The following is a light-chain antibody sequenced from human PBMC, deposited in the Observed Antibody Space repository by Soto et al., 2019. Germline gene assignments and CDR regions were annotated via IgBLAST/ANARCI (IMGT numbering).Light chain of an antibody. J-gene: IGKJ3*01. CDR1: QSLSSSY. V-gene: IGKV3-20*01. CDR2: VAF. CDR3: KHHETSIT. Sequence: EILLTQSPATLSTSKGERATLSCRASQSLSSSYFAWHQHKPGQAPRLLIYVAFTRATGIPDSFSGSASATESTPTIRRLAPDDFALYYRKHHETSITFGQGTKVDIK.